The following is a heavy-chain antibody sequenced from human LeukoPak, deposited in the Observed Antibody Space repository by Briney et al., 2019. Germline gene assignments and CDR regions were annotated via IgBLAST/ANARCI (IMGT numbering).Heavy chain of an antibody. D-gene: IGHD3-22*01. J-gene: IGHJ4*02. Sequence: ASVKVSCKASGYTFTDYYMHWVRQAPGQRLEWLGWINPNSGGTNYAQKFQGRVTITRDTSISTAYMELSRLRSDDTAVYYCAREYYDSSAYNQEAIDYWGQGTLVTVSS. CDR1: GYTFTDYY. V-gene: IGHV1-2*02. CDR2: INPNSGGT. CDR3: AREYYDSSAYNQEAIDY.